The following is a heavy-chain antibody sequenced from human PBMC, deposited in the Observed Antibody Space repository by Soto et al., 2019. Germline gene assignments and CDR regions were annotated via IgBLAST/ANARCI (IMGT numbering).Heavy chain of an antibody. Sequence: GVSLRLSCAASGFTFSSYEMNWVRQAPGKGLEWVSYISSSGSTIYYADSVKGRFTISRDNAKNSLYLQMNSLRAEDTAVYYCARVTYYDFWSAPDAFDIWGQGTMVTVSS. D-gene: IGHD3-3*01. CDR2: ISSSGSTI. J-gene: IGHJ3*02. CDR3: ARVTYYDFWSAPDAFDI. V-gene: IGHV3-48*03. CDR1: GFTFSSYE.